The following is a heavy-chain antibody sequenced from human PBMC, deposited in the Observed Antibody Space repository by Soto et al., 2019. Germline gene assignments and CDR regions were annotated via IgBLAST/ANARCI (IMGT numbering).Heavy chain of an antibody. D-gene: IGHD3-3*01. CDR1: GFTFSSYA. CDR2: IWYDGSNK. Sequence: GGSLRLSCAASGFTFSSYAMSWVRQAPGKGLEWVAVIWYDGSNKYYADSVKGRFTISRDNSKNTLYLQMNSLRAEDTAVYYCARDSYYDFWSGYGHYYYYYMDVWGKGTTVTVSS. V-gene: IGHV3-33*08. J-gene: IGHJ6*03. CDR3: ARDSYYDFWSGYGHYYYYYMDV.